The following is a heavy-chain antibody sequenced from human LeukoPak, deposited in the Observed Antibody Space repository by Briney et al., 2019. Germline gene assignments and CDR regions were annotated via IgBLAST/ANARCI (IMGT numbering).Heavy chain of an antibody. Sequence: GGSLRLSCAAYGFTFRSYAMYWVRQAPGKGLEWVAVLSYDGSNKYYADSVKGRFTISRDNSKNTLYLQMNSLRAEDTAVYYCARAEDSSGFSVVDVWGQGTTVTVSS. CDR3: ARAEDSSGFSVVDV. CDR1: GFTFRSYA. D-gene: IGHD3-22*01. V-gene: IGHV3-30-3*01. CDR2: LSYDGSNK. J-gene: IGHJ6*02.